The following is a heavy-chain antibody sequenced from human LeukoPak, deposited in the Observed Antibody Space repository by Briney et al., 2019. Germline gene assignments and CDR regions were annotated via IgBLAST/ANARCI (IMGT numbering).Heavy chain of an antibody. CDR3: TRRHSSSSDY. V-gene: IGHV3-73*01. CDR1: GFTFSGSA. J-gene: IGHJ4*02. D-gene: IGHD6-6*01. CDR2: IRSKANSYAT. Sequence: AGGSLRLSYAASGFTFSGSAMHWVRQASGKGLEWVGRIRSKANSYATAYAASVKGRFTISRDDSKNTAYLQMNSLKTEGTAVYYCTRRHSSSSDYWGQGTLVTVSS.